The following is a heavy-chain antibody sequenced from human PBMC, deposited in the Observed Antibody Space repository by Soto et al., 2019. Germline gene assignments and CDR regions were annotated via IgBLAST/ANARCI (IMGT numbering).Heavy chain of an antibody. CDR2: IYTSGST. Sequence: LSLTCPVSGGSISSYYWSWIRQPAGKGLEWIGRIYTSGSTNYNPSLKSRVTMSVDTSKNQFSLKLSSVTAADTAVYYCASTPLNPYGDYTGMDVWGQGTTVTVSS. CDR3: ASTPLNPYGDYTGMDV. D-gene: IGHD4-17*01. J-gene: IGHJ6*02. CDR1: GGSISSYY. V-gene: IGHV4-4*07.